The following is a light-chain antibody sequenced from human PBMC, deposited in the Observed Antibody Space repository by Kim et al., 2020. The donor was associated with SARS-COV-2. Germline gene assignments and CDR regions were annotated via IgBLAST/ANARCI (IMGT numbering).Light chain of an antibody. CDR1: SVRSYS. CDR2: GKN. V-gene: IGLV3-19*01. J-gene: IGLJ2*01. Sequence: AVGKKIRNTCEGNSVRSYSASWYQQKAGHAPVLVIYGKNNRPSGIPDRFCCSSAGNTASLTITGAQAEDEADYYCNSRDSSGNHVVFGGGTQLTVL. CDR3: NSRDSSGNHVV.